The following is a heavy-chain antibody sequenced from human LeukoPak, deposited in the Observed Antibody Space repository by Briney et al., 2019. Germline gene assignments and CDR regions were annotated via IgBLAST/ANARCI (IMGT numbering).Heavy chain of an antibody. CDR3: AKDSVRSGGWFYFDN. J-gene: IGHJ4*02. V-gene: IGHV3-7*03. D-gene: IGHD6-19*01. Sequence: GGSLRLSCAASGFTFSSYWMSWVRQAPGKGLEWVANIKQDGSEKYYVDSVKGRFTISRDNAKNSLYLQMSSLRVEDTAIYYCAKDSVRSGGWFYFDNWGQGTLVSVSS. CDR1: GFTFSSYW. CDR2: IKQDGSEK.